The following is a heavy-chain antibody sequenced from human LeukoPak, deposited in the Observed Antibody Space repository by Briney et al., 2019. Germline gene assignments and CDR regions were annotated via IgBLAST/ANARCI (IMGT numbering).Heavy chain of an antibody. V-gene: IGHV1-2*06. CDR1: GYTFTSYG. CDR3: ARVGSGGFDY. D-gene: IGHD2-15*01. Sequence: GASVKVSCKASGYTFTSYGISWVRQAPGQGLEWMGRINPNSGGTNYAQKFQGRVTMTRDTSISTAYMELSRLRSDDTAVYYCARVGSGGFDYWGQGTLVTVSS. CDR2: INPNSGGT. J-gene: IGHJ4*02.